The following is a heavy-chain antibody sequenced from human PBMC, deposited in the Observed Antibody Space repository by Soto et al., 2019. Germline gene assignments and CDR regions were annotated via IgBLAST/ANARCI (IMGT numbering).Heavy chain of an antibody. CDR1: RGSISSSS. V-gene: IGHV4-59*01. CDR2: IYYSESY. J-gene: IGHJ6*02. D-gene: IGHD3-22*01. CDR3: AKDLPGYYDSSGYCSNYYYYGMDV. Sequence: LSVTCTDSRGSISSSSSGCIRQPPGTGLEWNGYIYYSESYNYSPALKSRVTTSVDTSKNQFSLKLSSVTAADTAVCYCAKDLPGYYDSSGYCSNYYYYGMDVWGQGTTVTVSS.